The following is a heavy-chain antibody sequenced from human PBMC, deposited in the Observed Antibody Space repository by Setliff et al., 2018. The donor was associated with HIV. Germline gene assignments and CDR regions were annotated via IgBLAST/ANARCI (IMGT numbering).Heavy chain of an antibody. J-gene: IGHJ3*02. D-gene: IGHD3-3*01. CDR1: GFTFTNAW. Sequence: GGSLRLSCAASGFTFTNAWMYWVRQAPGKGLECVGRVKSESDGGATDYAAPVKGRFIISRDDASNTLYLQADSLITEDTAMYYCTADLRDFTWDASDIWGQGTMVTVSS. CDR3: TADLRDFTWDASDI. V-gene: IGHV3-15*01. CDR2: VKSESDGGAT.